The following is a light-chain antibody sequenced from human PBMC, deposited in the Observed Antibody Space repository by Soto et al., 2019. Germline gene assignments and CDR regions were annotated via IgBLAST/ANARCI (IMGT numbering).Light chain of an antibody. CDR3: QQYGSSLSIT. Sequence: EIVMTQSPATLSVSPGERATLSCRASQSVSSSLAWYQQKPGQAPRLLIHGASSRATGIPDRFSGSGSGTDFTLTISRLEPEDFAVYYCQQYGSSLSITFGQGTRLEIK. CDR1: QSVSSS. CDR2: GAS. V-gene: IGKV3-20*01. J-gene: IGKJ5*01.